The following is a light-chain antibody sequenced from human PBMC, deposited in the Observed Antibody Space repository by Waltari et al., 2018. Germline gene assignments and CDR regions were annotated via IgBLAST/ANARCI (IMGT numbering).Light chain of an antibody. Sequence: QSALTQPPSASGSPGQSVTISCTGTSSDVGAYKYVSWYQQHPGKAPKLLIYEVSKRASWVPARFSGSKSGNTASLTVSGLQAEDEADYYCASRGASKVFGGGTKLTVL. CDR1: SSDVGAYKY. CDR3: ASRGASKV. V-gene: IGLV2-8*01. J-gene: IGLJ2*01. CDR2: EVS.